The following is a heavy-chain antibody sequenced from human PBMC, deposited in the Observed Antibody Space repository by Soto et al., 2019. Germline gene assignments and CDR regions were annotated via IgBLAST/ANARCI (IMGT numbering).Heavy chain of an antibody. J-gene: IGHJ5*02. CDR3: ARARGIVVVTANDWFDP. V-gene: IGHV1-69*13. Sequence: SVKVSCKASGGTFSSYAISWVRQAPGQWLEWMGGIIPIFGTANYAQKFQGRVTITADESTSTAYMELSSLRSEDTAVYYCARARGIVVVTANDWFDPWGQGTLVTVSS. D-gene: IGHD2-21*02. CDR2: IIPIFGTA. CDR1: GGTFSSYA.